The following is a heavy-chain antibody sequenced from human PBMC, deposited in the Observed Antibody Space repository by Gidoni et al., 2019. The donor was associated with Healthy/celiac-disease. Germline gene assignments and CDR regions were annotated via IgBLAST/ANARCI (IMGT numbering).Heavy chain of an antibody. CDR1: GFTFTSSA. V-gene: IGHV1-58*02. CDR3: AAGDYVWGRPFDY. CDR2: IVGGSGNT. D-gene: IGHD3-16*01. J-gene: IGHJ4*02. Sequence: MQLGQSGPEVKKPGTSVQVSCKASGFTFTSSAMQWVRQARGQRLEWIGWIVGGSGNTNYAQKFQERVTITRDMSTSTAYMELSSLRSEDTAVYYCAAGDYVWGRPFDYWGQGTLVTVSS.